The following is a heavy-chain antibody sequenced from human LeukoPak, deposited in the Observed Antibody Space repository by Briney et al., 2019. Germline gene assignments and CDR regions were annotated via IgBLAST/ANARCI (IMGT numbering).Heavy chain of an antibody. Sequence: ASVKVSCKASGYTFTSYAMHWVRQAPGQRLEWMGWINAGNGNTKYSQKFQGRVTITRDTSASTAYMELSSLRSEDTAVYYCARGTPELVDAFDIWGQGTMVTVSP. D-gene: IGHD6-13*01. V-gene: IGHV1-3*01. CDR3: ARGTPELVDAFDI. CDR1: GYTFTSYA. CDR2: INAGNGNT. J-gene: IGHJ3*02.